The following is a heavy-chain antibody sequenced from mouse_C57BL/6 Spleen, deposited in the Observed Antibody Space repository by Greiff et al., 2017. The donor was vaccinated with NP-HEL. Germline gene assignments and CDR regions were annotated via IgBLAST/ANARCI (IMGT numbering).Heavy chain of an antibody. D-gene: IGHD1-1*01. CDR3: ARPTTGYAMDY. CDR1: GYTFTSYW. CDR2: IDPSDSYT. V-gene: IGHV1-59*01. Sequence: QVQLQQPGAELVRPGPSVKLSCKASGYTFTSYWMHWVKQRPGQGLEWIGVIDPSDSYTNYNQKFKGKATLTVDTSSSTAYMQLSSLTSEDSAVYYCARPTTGYAMDYWGQGTSVTVSS. J-gene: IGHJ4*01.